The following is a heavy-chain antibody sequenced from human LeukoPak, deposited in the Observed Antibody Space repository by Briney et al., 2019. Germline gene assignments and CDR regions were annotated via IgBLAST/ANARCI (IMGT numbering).Heavy chain of an antibody. Sequence: GGSLRLSCAPSGFTFSSYAMSWVRHAPGKGLECVSAISGSVGSTYCADSVKGRFTISRDNSKNTLYLQMNSLRAEDTAVYSCAKDRSGWYGGDWFDPWGQGTLVTVSS. V-gene: IGHV3-23*01. J-gene: IGHJ5*02. CDR2: ISGSVGST. CDR3: AKDRSGWYGGDWFDP. CDR1: GFTFSSYA. D-gene: IGHD6-19*01.